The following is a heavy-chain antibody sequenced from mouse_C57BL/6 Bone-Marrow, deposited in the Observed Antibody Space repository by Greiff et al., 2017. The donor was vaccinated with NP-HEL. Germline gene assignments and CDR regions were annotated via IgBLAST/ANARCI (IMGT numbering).Heavy chain of an antibody. CDR3: ARQLRLRMNREYYYAMDY. Sequence: VKVVESGPGLVQPSQSLSITCTVSGFSLTSYGVHWVRQSPGKGLEWLGVIWSGGSTDYNAAFISRLSISKDNSKSQVFFKMNSLQADDTAIYYCARQLRLRMNREYYYAMDYWGQGTSVTVSS. J-gene: IGHJ4*01. CDR1: GFSLTSYG. CDR2: IWSGGST. D-gene: IGHD3-2*02. V-gene: IGHV2-2*01.